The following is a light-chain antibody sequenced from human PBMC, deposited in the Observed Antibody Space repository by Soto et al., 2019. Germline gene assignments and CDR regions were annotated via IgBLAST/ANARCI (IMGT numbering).Light chain of an antibody. CDR1: SSDVGAYDF. CDR2: EVS. J-gene: IGLJ1*01. V-gene: IGLV2-14*03. CDR3: SSYTTSSTRV. Sequence: QSVLXQPASVSGSPGQSIAISCTGTSSDVGAYDFVSWYQQHPDKAPKLMIYEVSHRPSGVSYRFSGSKSVNTATLTISGLQAEDEADYYCSSYTTSSTRVFGTGTKVTVL.